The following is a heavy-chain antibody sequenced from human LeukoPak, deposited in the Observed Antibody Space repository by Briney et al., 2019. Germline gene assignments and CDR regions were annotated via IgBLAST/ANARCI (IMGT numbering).Heavy chain of an antibody. V-gene: IGHV1-2*02. D-gene: IGHD3-22*01. J-gene: IGHJ4*02. Sequence: GASVNVSCKASGYTFTGYYMHWVRQAPGQGLEWMGWINPNSGGTNYAQKFQGRVTMTRDTSISTAYMELSRLRSDDTAVYYCARAHEYYDSSGYYFGYWGQGTLVTLSS. CDR1: GYTFTGYY. CDR3: ARAHEYYDSSGYYFGY. CDR2: INPNSGGT.